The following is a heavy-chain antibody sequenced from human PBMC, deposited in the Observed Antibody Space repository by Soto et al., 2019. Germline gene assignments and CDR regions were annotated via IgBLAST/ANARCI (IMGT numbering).Heavy chain of an antibody. CDR3: ARDPRYSSGRYGGDYYYYGIDV. CDR1: GFTFSSYG. CDR2: IKRDGSEE. J-gene: IGHJ6*02. Sequence: PGGSLRLSCAASGFTFSSYGMSWVRQGPGKGLEWVANIKRDGSEEYDVDSVKGRFTISRDNAKNSLYRQMNSLRAEDTAVYYCARDPRYSSGRYGGDYYYYGIDVWGQGNTVTVSS. D-gene: IGHD6-19*01. V-gene: IGHV3-7*01.